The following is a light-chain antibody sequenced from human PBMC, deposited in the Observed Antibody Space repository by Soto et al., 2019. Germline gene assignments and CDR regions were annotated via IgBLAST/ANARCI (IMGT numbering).Light chain of an antibody. CDR2: DAS. Sequence: EIVLTHSPATVSLSTCERATLSCSASQSIRHFLGWYQHKPGQAPTLLIHDASNRATGIPPRFSGSGSGTDFTLTISSLEPEDCAVYFCQQRYNWPWTFGQGTKVDI. V-gene: IGKV3-11*01. CDR1: QSIRHF. CDR3: QQRYNWPWT. J-gene: IGKJ1*01.